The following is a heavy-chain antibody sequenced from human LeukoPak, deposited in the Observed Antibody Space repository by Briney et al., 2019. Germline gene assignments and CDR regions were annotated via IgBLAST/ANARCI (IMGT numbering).Heavy chain of an antibody. J-gene: IGHJ6*02. CDR3: ARDQPWDV. CDR1: GFTFSSNW. Sequence: GGSLRLSCATSGFTFSSNWMSWVRHVPGRGLDWVANIKPDGSAQYYVASVKGRFTVSRDNAKNSVYLQMNSLRVEDTAVYYCARDQPWDVWGQGTTVTVSS. CDR2: IKPDGSAQ. V-gene: IGHV3-7*03.